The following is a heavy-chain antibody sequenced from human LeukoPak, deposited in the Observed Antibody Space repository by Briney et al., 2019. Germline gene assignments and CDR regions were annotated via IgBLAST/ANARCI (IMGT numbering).Heavy chain of an antibody. CDR1: GASFNTDDQY. Sequence: SETLSLTCTVSGASFNTDDQYWQWLRQPPGKGLEWIGSIHPSGMLYNNPSLESRVTMSRDTSKDQFALDLNSVTAADTAVYFCSRGLDSRKLGYWGQGILVTVSS. V-gene: IGHV4-31*03. J-gene: IGHJ4*02. CDR3: SRGLDSRKLGY. D-gene: IGHD3-22*01. CDR2: IHPSGML.